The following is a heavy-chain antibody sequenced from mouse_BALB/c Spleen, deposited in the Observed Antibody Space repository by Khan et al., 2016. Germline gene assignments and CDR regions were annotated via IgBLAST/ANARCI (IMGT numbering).Heavy chain of an antibody. D-gene: IGHD2-2*01. V-gene: IGHV1S135*01. CDR2: IDPYNGGT. J-gene: IGHJ3*01. Sequence: VQLQQPGPELVKPGASVKVFCKASGYAFTSYNMYWVKQSHGKSLEWIGYIDPYNGGTSYNQKFKGKATLTVDKSSSTAYIHLNSLTSEDSAVYYCASGYDLAWFAYWGQGTLVTVSA. CDR1: GYAFTSYN. CDR3: ASGYDLAWFAY.